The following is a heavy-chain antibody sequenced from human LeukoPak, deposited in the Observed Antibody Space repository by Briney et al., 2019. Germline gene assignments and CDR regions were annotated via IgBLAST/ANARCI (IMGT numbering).Heavy chain of an antibody. CDR1: GFTFSSYS. CDR3: AREGKRWLVQIDY. D-gene: IGHD6-19*01. Sequence: GGSLRLSCAASGFTFSSYSMNWVRQAPGKGLEWVSSISSSSSYIYYADSAKGRFIISRDNAKNSLYLQMNSLRAEDTAVYYCAREGKRWLVQIDYWGQGTLVTVSS. CDR2: ISSSSSYI. V-gene: IGHV3-21*01. J-gene: IGHJ4*02.